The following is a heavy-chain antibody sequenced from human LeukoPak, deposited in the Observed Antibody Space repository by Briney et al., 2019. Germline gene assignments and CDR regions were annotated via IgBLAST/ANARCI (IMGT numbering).Heavy chain of an antibody. CDR3: ARAGLAGTTPIGYYYYGMDV. V-gene: IGHV4-59*01. Sequence: SETLSLTCTVSDGSISNYYWSWIRQPPGKGLEWIGYLYYSGSTNYNPSLKSRVTISLDTSKNQFSLKLSSVTTADTAVYYCARAGLAGTTPIGYYYYGMDVWGQGITVTVSS. J-gene: IGHJ6*02. CDR1: DGSISNYY. CDR2: LYYSGST. D-gene: IGHD1-20*01.